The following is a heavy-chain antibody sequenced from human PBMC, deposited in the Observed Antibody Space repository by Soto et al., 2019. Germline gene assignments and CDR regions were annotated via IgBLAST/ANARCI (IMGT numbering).Heavy chain of an antibody. CDR2: IYATGTT. Sequence: QVQLQESGPGLVKPSETLSLTCTVSGASISGFYWSWIRKSAGKGLEWIGRIYATGTTDYNPSLKGRVMMSVDTSKKQFSLKLRSVTAADTAVYYCVRDGTKTLPDWFDPWGQGISVTVSS. CDR1: GASISGFY. V-gene: IGHV4-4*07. D-gene: IGHD1-1*01. J-gene: IGHJ5*02. CDR3: VRDGTKTLPDWFDP.